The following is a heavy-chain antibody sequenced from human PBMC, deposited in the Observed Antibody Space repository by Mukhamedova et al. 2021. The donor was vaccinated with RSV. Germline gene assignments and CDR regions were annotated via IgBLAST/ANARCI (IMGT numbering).Heavy chain of an antibody. CDR3: AKGASTWSAYFDY. Sequence: PGKGLEWVSGMSGSGGDTYYAASVWGRFTISRDNSKNTLYLQMNSLRDEDTAVYFCAKGASTWSAYFDYWGQGAPVT. V-gene: IGHV3-23*01. CDR2: MSGSGGDT. D-gene: IGHD6-13*01. J-gene: IGHJ4*02.